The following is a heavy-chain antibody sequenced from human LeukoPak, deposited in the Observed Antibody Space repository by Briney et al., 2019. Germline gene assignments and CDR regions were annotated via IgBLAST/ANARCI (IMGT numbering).Heavy chain of an antibody. J-gene: IGHJ4*02. CDR3: ARARGYSYGVDY. V-gene: IGHV3-64*01. CDR2: ISSNGGST. Sequence: GGSLRLSCAASGFTFSSYAMHWVRQAPGKGLEYVSAISSNGGSTYYANSVKGRFTISRDNSKNTLYLQMGSLRAEDMAVYYCARARGYSYGVDYWGQGTLVTVSS. D-gene: IGHD5-18*01. CDR1: GFTFSSYA.